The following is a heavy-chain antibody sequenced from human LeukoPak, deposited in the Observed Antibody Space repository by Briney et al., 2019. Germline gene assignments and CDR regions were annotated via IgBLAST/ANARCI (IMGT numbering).Heavy chain of an antibody. CDR3: ARATGVAGLNDY. Sequence: GGSLRLSCAASGFTFSSYGMHWVRQAPGQGLEWVVVIWYDGSNKYYADSVKGRFTISRYNTKDTLYLQMNCLRAEDTAVYYCARATGVAGLNDYWGQGTLVTVSS. D-gene: IGHD6-19*01. J-gene: IGHJ4*02. V-gene: IGHV3-33*01. CDR1: GFTFSSYG. CDR2: IWYDGSNK.